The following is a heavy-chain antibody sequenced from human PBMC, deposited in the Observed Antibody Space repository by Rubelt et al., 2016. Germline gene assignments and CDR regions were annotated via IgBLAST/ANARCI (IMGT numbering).Heavy chain of an antibody. CDR3: ARGERGGRRSLRFDP. V-gene: IGHV3-33*01. Sequence: SYGMHWVRQAPGKGLEWVAVIWYDGSNKYYADSVKGRFTISRDNSKNTLYLQMNSLRAEDTAVYYCARGERGGRRSLRFDPWGQGTLVTVSS. CDR2: IWYDGSNK. J-gene: IGHJ5*02. D-gene: IGHD1-26*01. CDR1: SYG.